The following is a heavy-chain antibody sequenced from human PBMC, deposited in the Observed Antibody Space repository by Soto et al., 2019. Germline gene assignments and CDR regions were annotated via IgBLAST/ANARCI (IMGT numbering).Heavy chain of an antibody. CDR2: ISYSGST. CDR1: GGSVSSYY. J-gene: IGHJ4*02. CDR3: ARYRREAVAGYTLDN. V-gene: IGHV4-59*02. Sequence: SETLSLTCSVSGGSVSSYYWSWIRQPPGKGLEWIGYISYSGSTNYNPSLKNRVTISVDTSKNQFSLKLSSMTAADTAVYYCARYRREAVAGYTLDNWGQGILVTVSS. D-gene: IGHD6-13*01.